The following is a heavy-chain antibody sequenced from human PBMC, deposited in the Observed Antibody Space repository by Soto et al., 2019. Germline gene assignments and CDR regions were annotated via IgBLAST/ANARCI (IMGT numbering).Heavy chain of an antibody. D-gene: IGHD6-13*01. J-gene: IGHJ5*02. V-gene: IGHV1-46*01. Sequence: ASVKVSCKASGYTFTSYYMHWVRQAPGQGLEWMGIINPSGGSTSYAQKLQGRVTMTTDTSTSTAYMELRSLRSDDTAVYYCARDPRIAAAGTHWFDPWGQGTLVTVSS. CDR2: INPSGGST. CDR1: GYTFTSYY. CDR3: ARDPRIAAAGTHWFDP.